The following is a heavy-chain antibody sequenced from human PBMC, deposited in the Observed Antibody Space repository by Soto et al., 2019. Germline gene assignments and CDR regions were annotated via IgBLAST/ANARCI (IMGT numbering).Heavy chain of an antibody. CDR2: IYHSGT. V-gene: IGHV4-38-2*01. Sequence: SETLSLTCAVAGYPITSGYYWGWIRQPPGKGLEWIGSIYHSGTYYSPSLKSRVTMSIDTSKNRFSLKLNSVTAADTAVYFCARKLITSTTKGDTNWFDPWGQGTLGTVSA. CDR3: ARKLITSTTKGDTNWFDP. CDR1: GYPITSGYY. J-gene: IGHJ5*02. D-gene: IGHD2-21*02.